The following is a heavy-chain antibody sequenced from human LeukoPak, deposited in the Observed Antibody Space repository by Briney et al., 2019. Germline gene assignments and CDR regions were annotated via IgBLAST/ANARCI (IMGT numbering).Heavy chain of an antibody. J-gene: IGHJ4*02. D-gene: IGHD3-22*01. CDR1: GYTFVVYG. Sequence: ASVKVSCKASGYTFVVYGVSWVRQPPGQGLEWMGWISAYNGNTNYAQEIQGRVTMATDTSTSTAYMELRSLRSDDTAVYYCARAGSYDVSGYADFWGQGTLVTVSS. CDR3: ARAGSYDVSGYADF. CDR2: ISAYNGNT. V-gene: IGHV1-18*01.